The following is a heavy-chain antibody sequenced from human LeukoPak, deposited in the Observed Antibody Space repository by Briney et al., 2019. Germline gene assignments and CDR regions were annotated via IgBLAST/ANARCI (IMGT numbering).Heavy chain of an antibody. D-gene: IGHD3-3*01. CDR1: GFTFSSYG. CDR2: IKRDGSEK. J-gene: IGHJ4*02. V-gene: IGHV3-7*01. Sequence: SGGSLRVSCAASGFTFSSYGMSWVRQAPGKGLEWVANIKRDGSEKYYVDSVRGRVTISRDNAENSLFLQMNRLRVEDTAVYYCTRDFGRSSYYFDFWGQGTLVTVSS. CDR3: TRDFGRSSYYFDF.